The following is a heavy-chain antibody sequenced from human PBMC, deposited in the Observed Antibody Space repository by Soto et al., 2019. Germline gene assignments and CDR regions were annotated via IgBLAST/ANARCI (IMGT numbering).Heavy chain of an antibody. D-gene: IGHD3-10*01. CDR1: GGSFSGYY. V-gene: IGHV4-34*01. CDR3: ARDDSGSRTALI. CDR2: IYHSGST. J-gene: IGHJ3*02. Sequence: SETLSLTCAVYGGSFSGYYWSWIRQPPGKGLEWIGEIYHSGSTNYNPSLKSRVTISVDKSKNQFSLKLSSVTAADTAVYYCARDDSGSRTALIWGQGTMVTVSS.